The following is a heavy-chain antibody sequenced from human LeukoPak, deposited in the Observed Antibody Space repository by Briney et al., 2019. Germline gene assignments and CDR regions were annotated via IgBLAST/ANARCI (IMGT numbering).Heavy chain of an antibody. J-gene: IGHJ6*02. CDR2: INHSGST. CDR1: GGSFSGYY. Sequence: SETLSLTCAVYGGSFSGYYWSWIRQPPGKGLEWIGEINHSGSTNYNPSLKSRVTISVDTSKNQFSLKLSSVTAADTAVYYCARGGDSSSWYRRRYYYYGMDVWGQGTTVTVS. D-gene: IGHD6-13*01. V-gene: IGHV4-34*01. CDR3: ARGGDSSSWYRRRYYYYGMDV.